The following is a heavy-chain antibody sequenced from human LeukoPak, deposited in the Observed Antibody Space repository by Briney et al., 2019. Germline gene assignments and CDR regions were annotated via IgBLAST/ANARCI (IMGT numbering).Heavy chain of an antibody. Sequence: PGRSLRLSCAASGFTFSSYGMHWVRQAPGKGLEWVAVISYDGSNKYYADSVKGRFTISRDNSKNTLYLQMNSLRAEDTAVYYCAKLPSVYCGGDCYTEYFQHWGQGTLVTVSS. D-gene: IGHD2-21*02. CDR1: GFTFSSYG. CDR3: AKLPSVYCGGDCYTEYFQH. J-gene: IGHJ1*01. V-gene: IGHV3-30*18. CDR2: ISYDGSNK.